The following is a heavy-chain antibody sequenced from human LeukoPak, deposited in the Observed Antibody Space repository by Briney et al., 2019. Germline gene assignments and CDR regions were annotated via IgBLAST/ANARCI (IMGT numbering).Heavy chain of an antibody. Sequence: ASVKVSCKASGGTFSSYAISWVRQAPGQGLEWMGGIIPIFGTANCAQKFQGRVTITADESTSTAYMELSSLRSEDTAVYYCASGTDSSGYYCWGQGTMATVSS. J-gene: IGHJ3*01. CDR3: ASGTDSSGYYC. V-gene: IGHV1-69*13. CDR1: GGTFSSYA. CDR2: IIPIFGTA. D-gene: IGHD3-22*01.